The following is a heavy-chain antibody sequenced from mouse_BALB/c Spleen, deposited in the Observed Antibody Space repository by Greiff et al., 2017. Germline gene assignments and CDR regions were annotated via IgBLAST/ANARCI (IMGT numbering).Heavy chain of an antibody. J-gene: IGHJ1*01. CDR3: ARRGITTVVFDV. CDR1: GFSLTGYG. V-gene: IGHV2-6-7*01. CDR2: ICGDGST. Sequence: VQGVESGPGLVAPSQSLSITFTVSGFSLTGYGVNWVRQPPGKGLEWLGMICGDGSTDYNSALKSRLSISKDNSKSQVFLKMNSLQTDDTARYYCARRGITTVVFDVWGAGTTVTVSS. D-gene: IGHD1-1*01.